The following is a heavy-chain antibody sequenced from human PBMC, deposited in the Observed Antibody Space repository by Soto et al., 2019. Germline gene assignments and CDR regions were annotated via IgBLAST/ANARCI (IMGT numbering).Heavy chain of an antibody. J-gene: IGHJ4*02. D-gene: IGHD5-18*01. V-gene: IGHV1-46*01. CDR2: INPSGGST. Sequence: GTSVKVSCKASGYTFTSYYMHWVRQAPGQGLEWMGIINPSGGSTSYAQKFQGRVTMTRDTSTSTVYMELSSLRSEDTAVYYCARDGDLKGYSYGMADYWGQGTLVTVSS. CDR1: GYTFTSYY. CDR3: ARDGDLKGYSYGMADY.